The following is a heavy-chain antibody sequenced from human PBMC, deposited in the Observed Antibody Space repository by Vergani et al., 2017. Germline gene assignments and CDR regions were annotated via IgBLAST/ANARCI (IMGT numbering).Heavy chain of an antibody. Sequence: QLQLQESGPGLVKPSATLSLTCSVSGASIRSSNYYWGWLRQPPGKGLEWVASIYYSGSTYYNPSLKSRVTISVGTSKNQFALKMSSVTAADTAVYFCARQSTVGWLVKLGWIDPWGEGILVTVFS. CDR1: GASIRSSNYY. D-gene: IGHD6-19*01. V-gene: IGHV4-39*01. CDR3: ARQSTVGWLVKLGWIDP. CDR2: IYYSGST. J-gene: IGHJ5*02.